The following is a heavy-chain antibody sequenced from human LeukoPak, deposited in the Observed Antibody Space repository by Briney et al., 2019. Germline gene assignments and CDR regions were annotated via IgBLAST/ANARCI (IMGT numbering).Heavy chain of an antibody. V-gene: IGHV4-4*07. D-gene: IGHD3-10*01. CDR3: ARDLSMTGEGYFDL. CDR1: GGSISSYY. J-gene: IGHJ2*01. CDR2: ISTSENT. Sequence: PSETLSLTCTVPGGSISSYYWSWIRQPAGKGLEWIGRISTSENTNYSPSLKSRVTMSLDTSKNQFSLRLSSVTAADTAVYYCARDLSMTGEGYFDLWGRGTLVSVSS.